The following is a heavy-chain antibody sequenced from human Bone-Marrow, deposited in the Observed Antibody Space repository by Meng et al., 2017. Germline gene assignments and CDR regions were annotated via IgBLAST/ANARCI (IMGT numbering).Heavy chain of an antibody. Sequence: QGQLQQWGAGRLKPSETLSLTCAFYGGSFSGYYWSWIRQPPGKGREWIGEINHSGSTNYNPSLKSRVTISVDTSKNQFSLKLSSVTAADTAVYYCARAAYDIWSGYAPWGQGSLVTVSS. CDR3: ARAAYDIWSGYAP. D-gene: IGHD3-3*01. CDR1: GGSFSGYY. V-gene: IGHV4-34*01. CDR2: INHSGST. J-gene: IGHJ5*02.